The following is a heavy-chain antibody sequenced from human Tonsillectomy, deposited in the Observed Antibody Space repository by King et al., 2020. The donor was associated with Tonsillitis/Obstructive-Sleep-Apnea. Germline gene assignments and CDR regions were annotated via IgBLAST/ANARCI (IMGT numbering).Heavy chain of an antibody. D-gene: IGHD3-10*01. CDR3: AKISSWEFLRYLDY. V-gene: IGHV3-23*04. CDR2: ISGSGATT. J-gene: IGHJ4*02. CDR1: GFTFSTYA. Sequence: VQLVQSGGLLLQPGGSLRLSCAASGFTFSTYAMSWVRQAPGKGLEWVASISGSGATTYYADSVKGRFTISRDNSKNTLYLQMNTLRAEDTAIYYCAKISSWEFLRYLDYWGQGNLVTVYS.